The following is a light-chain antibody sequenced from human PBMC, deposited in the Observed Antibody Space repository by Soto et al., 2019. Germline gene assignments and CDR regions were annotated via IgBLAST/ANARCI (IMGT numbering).Light chain of an antibody. CDR2: DAS. J-gene: IGKJ4*01. CDR1: QDINKY. V-gene: IGKV1-33*01. CDR3: QQSENGPLT. Sequence: DIQMTQSPSSLSASVGDRITITCQASQDINKYLNWYQQKLGKAPKLLIYDASNLQRGVQSRFSGSGSGTHFSLSISSLQPEDIATYYCQQSENGPLTFGGGTKVEIK.